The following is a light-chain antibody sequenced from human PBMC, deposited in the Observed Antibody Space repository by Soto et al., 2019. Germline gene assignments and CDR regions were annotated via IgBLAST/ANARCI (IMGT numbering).Light chain of an antibody. CDR3: CSYTTSSTYV. J-gene: IGLJ1*01. CDR2: DVS. V-gene: IGLV2-14*03. Sequence: QSVLTQPASVSGSPGQSIAISCTGTSSDVGGYNYVSWYQQHPGKATKLMIYDVSNRPSGVSNRFSGSKSGNTASLTISGLQAEDEADYYCCSYTTSSTYVFGTGTKVT. CDR1: SSDVGGYNY.